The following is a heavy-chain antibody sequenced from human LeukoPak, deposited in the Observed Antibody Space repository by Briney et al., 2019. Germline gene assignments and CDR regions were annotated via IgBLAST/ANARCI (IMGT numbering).Heavy chain of an antibody. CDR3: ARGRSYSYGVDY. CDR2: IYHSGST. V-gene: IGHV4-38-2*02. D-gene: IGHD5-18*01. J-gene: IGHJ4*02. Sequence: PSETLSLTCTVSGYSISSGYYWGWIRQPPGKGLEWIGSIYHSGSTYYNPSLKSRVTISVDTSKNKFSLKLSSVTAADTAVYYCARGRSYSYGVDYWGQGTLVTVSS. CDR1: GYSISSGYY.